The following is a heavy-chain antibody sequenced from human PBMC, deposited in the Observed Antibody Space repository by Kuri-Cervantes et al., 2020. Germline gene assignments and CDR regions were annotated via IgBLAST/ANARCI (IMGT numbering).Heavy chain of an antibody. CDR3: AKDRAYDSSWYDS. Sequence: GGSLRLSCAASGFTFSSYWMHWVRQAPGKGLVWVSGISGSGGSTYYADSVKGRFTVSRDNSKNTLYVQMNSLRAEDTAVYYCAKDRAYDSSWYDSWGQGTLVTVSS. D-gene: IGHD3-22*01. CDR2: ISGSGGST. J-gene: IGHJ5*01. CDR1: GFTFSSYW. V-gene: IGHV3-23*01.